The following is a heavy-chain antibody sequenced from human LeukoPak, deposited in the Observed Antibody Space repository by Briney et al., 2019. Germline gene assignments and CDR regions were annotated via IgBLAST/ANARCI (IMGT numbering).Heavy chain of an antibody. J-gene: IGHJ2*01. CDR1: GGPISSHY. Sequence: SETLSLTCTVSGGPISSHYWSWIRQPPGKGLEWIGYIYDSGSTNYNPSLKSRVTVSVDSSKNQFSLKLSSVTAADSAAYYCVRLTSPQYYGSGGIIWYFDLWGRGTLVTVSS. CDR2: IYDSGST. CDR3: VRLTSPQYYGSGGIIWYFDL. V-gene: IGHV4-59*08. D-gene: IGHD3-10*01.